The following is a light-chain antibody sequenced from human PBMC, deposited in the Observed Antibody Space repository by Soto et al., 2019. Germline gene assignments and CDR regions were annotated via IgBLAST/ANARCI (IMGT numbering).Light chain of an antibody. CDR3: QQYGSSPRT. V-gene: IGKV3-20*01. CDR2: GAS. Sequence: VLAQSRETLSLAAGVVGRRSCSASQSFSSSFLAWYQRKPGQAPRLLIYGASSRTTGIPDRISGSGSGTAFTLTISRLEPEDFAVYYCQQYGSSPRTFGQGTKVDIK. J-gene: IGKJ1*01. CDR1: QSFSSSF.